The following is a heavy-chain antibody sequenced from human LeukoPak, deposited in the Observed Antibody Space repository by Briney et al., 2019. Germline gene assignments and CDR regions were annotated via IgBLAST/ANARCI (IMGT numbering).Heavy chain of an antibody. CDR3: ARGHSNSWYWVDY. D-gene: IGHD6-13*01. V-gene: IGHV4-38-2*02. CDR2: IIHSGST. Sequence: SETLSLTCTVSDYSIGSGYYWGWIRQPPGKGLEWIGTIIHSGSTYYNPSLKSRVTISVDTSKNQFSLKLSSVTAADTAVYYCARGHSNSWYWVDYWGQGTLVTVSS. J-gene: IGHJ4*02. CDR1: DYSIGSGYY.